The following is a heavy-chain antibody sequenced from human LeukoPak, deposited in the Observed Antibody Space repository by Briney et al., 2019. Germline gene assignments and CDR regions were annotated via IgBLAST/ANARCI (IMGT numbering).Heavy chain of an antibody. CDR2: ISGNNDNP. D-gene: IGHD3-10*01. J-gene: IGHJ3*01. Sequence: ASVKVSCKASGYTFSNFGINWVRQAPGQGLEWMGWISGNNDNPNYGQKLQGRVTMTTDTSTSTAYMELRSLRSDDTAIYYCARDLYYYGSGSYYDVFDVWGQGTMVTVSS. CDR1: GYTFSNFG. CDR3: ARDLYYYGSGSYYDVFDV. V-gene: IGHV1-18*01.